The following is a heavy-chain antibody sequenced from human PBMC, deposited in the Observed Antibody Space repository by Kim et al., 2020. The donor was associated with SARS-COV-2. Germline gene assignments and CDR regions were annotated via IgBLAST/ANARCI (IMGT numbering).Heavy chain of an antibody. J-gene: IGHJ4*02. D-gene: IGHD3-9*01. CDR3: AKGVDILTGYYSDY. Sequence: GGSLRLSCAASGFTFSSYAMSWVRQAPGKGLEWVSGISGSGGSTYYAASVKGRFTISRDNSKNTLYLQMNSLRAEDTAVYYCAKGVDILTGYYSDYWGQGTLVTVSS. V-gene: IGHV3-23*01. CDR1: GFTFSSYA. CDR2: ISGSGGST.